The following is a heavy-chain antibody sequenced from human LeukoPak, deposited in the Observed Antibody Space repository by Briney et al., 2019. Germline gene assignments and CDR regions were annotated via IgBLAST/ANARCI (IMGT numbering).Heavy chain of an antibody. CDR2: IYTSGST. CDR1: GGSISSYY. V-gene: IGHV4-4*09. CDR3: ARQGDIVGWFDP. J-gene: IGHJ5*02. Sequence: PPETLSLTCTVSGGSISSYYWSWIRQPPGKGLEWIGYIYTSGSTNYNPSLKSRVTISVDTSKNQFSLKLSSVTAADTAVYYCARQGDIVGWFDPWGQGTLVTVSS. D-gene: IGHD2-15*01.